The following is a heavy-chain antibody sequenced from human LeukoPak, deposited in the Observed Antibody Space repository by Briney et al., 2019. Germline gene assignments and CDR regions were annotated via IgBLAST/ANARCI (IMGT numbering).Heavy chain of an antibody. V-gene: IGHV3-74*01. D-gene: IGHD5-12*01. CDR1: GFTFSTYW. CDR3: AKESGYDVDFEY. Sequence: GGSLRLSCAGSGFTFSTYWMHWVRHAPGGGLVWVSGINTDGSTTSYADSVKGRFSISRDNAKNTVYLQMSSLRAEDTAVYYCAKESGYDVDFEYWGQGALVTVSS. CDR2: INTDGSTT. J-gene: IGHJ4*02.